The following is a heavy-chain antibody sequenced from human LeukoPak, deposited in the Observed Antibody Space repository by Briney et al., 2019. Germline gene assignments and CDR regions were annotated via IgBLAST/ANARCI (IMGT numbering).Heavy chain of an antibody. J-gene: IGHJ6*03. V-gene: IGHV1-69*13. CDR3: AGGSRSSSWLLYYYMDV. Sequence: GASVKVSCKASGYTFTSYGISWVRQAPGQGLEWMGGIIPIFGTANYAQKFQGRVTITADESTSTAYMELSSLRSEDTAVYYCAGGSRSSSWLLYYYMDVWGKGTTVTISS. CDR2: IIPIFGTA. D-gene: IGHD6-13*01. CDR1: GYTFTSYG.